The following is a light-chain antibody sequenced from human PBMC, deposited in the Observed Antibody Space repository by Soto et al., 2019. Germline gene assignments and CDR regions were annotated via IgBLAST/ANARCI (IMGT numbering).Light chain of an antibody. CDR2: GAS. CDR1: QSVSSSY. Sequence: EIVLTQSPGTLSLSPGERATLSCRASQSVSSSYLAWYQQKPGQAPRVLIHGASSRATGIPDRFSGSGFGTDFTLTISRLEPEDFVVYFCQQYGNPPPNAFGQGTKVEIK. J-gene: IGKJ2*01. CDR3: QQYGNPPPNA. V-gene: IGKV3-20*01.